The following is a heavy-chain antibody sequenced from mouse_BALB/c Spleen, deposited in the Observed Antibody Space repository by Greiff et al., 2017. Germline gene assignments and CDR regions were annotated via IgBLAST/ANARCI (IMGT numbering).Heavy chain of an antibody. V-gene: IGHV5-9-4*01. D-gene: IGHD2-1*01. CDR1: GFTFSSYA. CDR3: ARDLSHGNYFFAY. J-gene: IGHJ3*01. Sequence: EVQGVESGGGLVKPGGSLKLSCAASGFTFSSYAMSWVRQSPEKRLEWVAEISSGGSYTYYPDTVTGRFTISRDNAKNTLYLEMSSLRSEDTAMYYCARDLSHGNYFFAYWGQGTLVTVSA. CDR2: ISSGGSYT.